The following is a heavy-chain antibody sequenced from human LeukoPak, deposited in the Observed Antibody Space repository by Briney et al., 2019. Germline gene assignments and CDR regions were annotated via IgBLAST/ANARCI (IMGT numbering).Heavy chain of an antibody. CDR3: ARAYYDFWSGYYNLGY. D-gene: IGHD3-3*01. V-gene: IGHV3-74*01. CDR1: GFSFSTQR. J-gene: IGHJ4*02. CDR2: INIDERIT. Sequence: GGSLRLSCAASGFSFSTQRMHWVRQAPGKGLVWVSYINIDERITGYADSVKGRFTISRDNAKNTLYLQMNSLRAEDTAVYYCARAYYDFWSGYYNLGYWGQGTLVTVSS.